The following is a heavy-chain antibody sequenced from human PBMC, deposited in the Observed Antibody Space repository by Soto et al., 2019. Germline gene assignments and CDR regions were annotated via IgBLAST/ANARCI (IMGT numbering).Heavy chain of an antibody. Sequence: ASVKVSCKVSGNTLIELSMHWVRHAPGKGLEWMGGFDHEDGETIYAQKFQGRVTMTEDTSTDTAYMELSSLRSEDTAVYYCTTASFYDSSGYRLSAFDIWGQGTMVTVSS. CDR1: GNTLIELS. CDR3: TTASFYDSSGYRLSAFDI. D-gene: IGHD3-22*01. CDR2: FDHEDGET. V-gene: IGHV1-24*01. J-gene: IGHJ3*02.